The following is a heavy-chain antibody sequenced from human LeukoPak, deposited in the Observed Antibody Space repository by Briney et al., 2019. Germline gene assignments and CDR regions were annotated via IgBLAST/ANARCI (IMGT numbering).Heavy chain of an antibody. V-gene: IGHV1-2*02. CDR3: ARDLVTARPVWFDP. Sequence: ASVKVSCKASGYTFTGYYMHWVRQAPGQGLEWMGWINPNSGGTNYAQKFQGRVTMTRDTSISTAYMELSRLRSDGTAVYYCARDLVTARPVWFDPWGQGTLVTVSS. J-gene: IGHJ5*02. CDR1: GYTFTGYY. D-gene: IGHD6-6*01. CDR2: INPNSGGT.